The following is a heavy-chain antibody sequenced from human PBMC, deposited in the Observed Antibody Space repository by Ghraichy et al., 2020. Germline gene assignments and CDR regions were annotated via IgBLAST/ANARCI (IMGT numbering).Heavy chain of an antibody. CDR3: ARGTRRIGSSGTSWFEP. CDR2: ISDSGKTA. D-gene: IGHD5/OR15-5a*01. CDR1: GFTFSIYE. J-gene: IGHJ5*02. V-gene: IGHV3-48*03. Sequence: GGSLRLSCAASGFTFSIYEMNWVRQAPGKGLEWISYISDSGKTAYYADSVKGRFTISRDNAENSLYLQMNNLRVEDTALYFCARGTRRIGSSGTSWFEPWGQGPLVTVS.